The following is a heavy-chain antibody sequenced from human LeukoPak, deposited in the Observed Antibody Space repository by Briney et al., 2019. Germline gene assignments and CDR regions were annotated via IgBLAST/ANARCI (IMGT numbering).Heavy chain of an antibody. CDR3: ARDSSGYQ. Sequence: GGSQRLSCAASGFTFSTYWMSWVRQAPGKGLEWVANIKEDGSEKYYGDSVKGRFTISRDNAKNSLYLQMNSLRAEDTAVYYCARDSSGYQWGQGTLVTVSS. V-gene: IGHV3-7*01. J-gene: IGHJ4*02. CDR1: GFTFSTYW. CDR2: IKEDGSEK. D-gene: IGHD3-22*01.